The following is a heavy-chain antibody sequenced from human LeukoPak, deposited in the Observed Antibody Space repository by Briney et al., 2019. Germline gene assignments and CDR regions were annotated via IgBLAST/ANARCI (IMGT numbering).Heavy chain of an antibody. J-gene: IGHJ4*02. CDR1: GGSISSGDYY. Sequence: PSETLSLTCTVSGGSISSGDYYWSWIRQPPGKGLEWIGYIYYSGSTYYNPSLKSRVTISVDTSKNQFSLKLSSVTAADTAVYHCARDLFYGTRFDYWGQGTLVTVSS. V-gene: IGHV4-30-4*08. CDR2: IYYSGST. CDR3: ARDLFYGTRFDY. D-gene: IGHD4-17*01.